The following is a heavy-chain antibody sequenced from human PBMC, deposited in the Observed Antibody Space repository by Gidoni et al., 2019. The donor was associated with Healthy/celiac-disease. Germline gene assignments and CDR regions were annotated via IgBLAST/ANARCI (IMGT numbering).Heavy chain of an antibody. CDR2: ISAYNGNT. CDR3: ARAGSDYYDRIIDY. D-gene: IGHD3-22*01. CDR1: YTFTSYG. Sequence: YTFTSYGISWVRQAPGQGLEWMGWISAYNGNTNYAQKLQGRVTMTTDTSTSTAYMELRSLRSDDTAVYYCARAGSDYYDRIIDYWGQGTLVTVSS. V-gene: IGHV1-18*01. J-gene: IGHJ4*02.